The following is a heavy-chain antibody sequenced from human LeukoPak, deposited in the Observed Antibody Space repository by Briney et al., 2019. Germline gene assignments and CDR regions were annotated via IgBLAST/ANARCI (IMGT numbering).Heavy chain of an antibody. V-gene: IGHV3-23*01. CDR3: ARGGGDYYDSSGYYHMGYYFDF. D-gene: IGHD3-22*01. Sequence: GGSLRLSCAATGFTFNIAWMSWVRQAPGKGLEWVSAISGSGGSTYYADSVKGRFTISRDNSKNTLYLQMNSLRAEDTAVYYCARGGGDYYDSSGYYHMGYYFDFWGQGTLVTVSS. CDR2: ISGSGGST. J-gene: IGHJ4*02. CDR1: GFTFNIAW.